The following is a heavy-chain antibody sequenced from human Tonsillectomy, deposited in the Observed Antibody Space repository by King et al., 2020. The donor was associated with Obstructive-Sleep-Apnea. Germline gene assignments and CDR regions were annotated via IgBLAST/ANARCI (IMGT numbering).Heavy chain of an antibody. J-gene: IGHJ6*02. V-gene: IGHV3-66*01. CDR3: ASTGYSSSFYYGMDV. CDR1: GFTVSSNY. CDR2: IYSGGST. Sequence: VQLVESGGGLVQPGGSLRLSCAASGFTVSSNYMSWVRQAPGKGLEWVSVIYSGGSTYYADSVKGRFTISRDNSKNTLYLQMNSLRAEDTAVYYCASTGYSSSFYYGMDVWGQGTTVTVSS. D-gene: IGHD6-13*01.